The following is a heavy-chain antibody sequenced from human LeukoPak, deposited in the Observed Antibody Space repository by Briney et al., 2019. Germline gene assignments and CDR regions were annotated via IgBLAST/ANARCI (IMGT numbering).Heavy chain of an antibody. D-gene: IGHD1-26*01. Sequence: SETLSLTCTVSGDSITGSSYYWGWIRQPPGKGLEWIGSVYYSRNTYYNPSLKSRVTISVDTSKNQFSLNLNSVTAADTAVYYCARQVYGEVGAPTFDYWGQGTLVTVSS. CDR2: VYYSRNT. CDR3: ARQVYGEVGAPTFDY. CDR1: GDSITGSSYY. J-gene: IGHJ4*02. V-gene: IGHV4-39*01.